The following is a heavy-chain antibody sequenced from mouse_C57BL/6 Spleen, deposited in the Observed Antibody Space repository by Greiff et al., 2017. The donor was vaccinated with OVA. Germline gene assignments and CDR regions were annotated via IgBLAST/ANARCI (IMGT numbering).Heavy chain of an antibody. Sequence: VQLQQPGAELVKPGASVKMSCKASGYTFTSYWITWVKQRPGQGLEWIGDIYPGSGSTNYNEKFKSKATLTVDTSSSTAYMQLSSLTSEDSAVYYCARRGGSSLAMDYWGQGTSVTVSS. D-gene: IGHD1-1*01. CDR1: GYTFTSYW. CDR2: IYPGSGST. J-gene: IGHJ4*01. CDR3: ARRGGSSLAMDY. V-gene: IGHV1-55*01.